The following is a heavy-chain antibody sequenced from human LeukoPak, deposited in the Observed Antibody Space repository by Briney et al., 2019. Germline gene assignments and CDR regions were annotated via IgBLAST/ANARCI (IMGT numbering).Heavy chain of an antibody. D-gene: IGHD4-17*01. Sequence: GESLKISCKGSGYSFTSYWIGWVRQMPGKALEWMGIIYPGDSDTRYSPSFQGQVTISADKSISTAYLQWSSLKASDTAMYYCARLPYGDYDYYYYGMDVWGQGTTVTVSS. CDR3: ARLPYGDYDYYYYGMDV. CDR2: IYPGDSDT. V-gene: IGHV5-51*01. J-gene: IGHJ6*02. CDR1: GYSFTSYW.